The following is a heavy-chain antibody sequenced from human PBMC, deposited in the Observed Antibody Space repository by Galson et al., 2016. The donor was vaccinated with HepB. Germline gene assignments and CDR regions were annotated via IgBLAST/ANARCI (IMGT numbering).Heavy chain of an antibody. CDR2: ISGSGDGT. V-gene: IGHV3-23*01. J-gene: IGHJ6*02. D-gene: IGHD6-25*01. CDR1: GFTFSNYA. CDR3: AKDKDSSGWPPNSGMDV. Sequence: SLRLSCAASGFTFSNYAMSWVRQAPGGGLEWVSPISGSGDGTYYADSVKGRFTISRDNAKNSLYLQMNSLRAEDTALYYCAKDKDSSGWPPNSGMDVWGQGTTVTVSS.